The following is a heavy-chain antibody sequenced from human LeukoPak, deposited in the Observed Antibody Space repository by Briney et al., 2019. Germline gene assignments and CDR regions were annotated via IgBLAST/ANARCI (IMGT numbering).Heavy chain of an antibody. V-gene: IGHV4-4*09. CDR3: ARRAWELRGYYYYYMDV. CDR2: IYTSGST. CDR1: GGSISSYY. J-gene: IGHJ6*03. Sequence: SETLSLTCTVSGGSISSYYWSWIRQPPGKGLEWIGYIYTSGSTNYNPSLKSRVTISVDTSKNQFSLKLSSVTAADTAVYYCARRAWELRGYYYYYMDVWGKGTTVTVSS. D-gene: IGHD1-26*01.